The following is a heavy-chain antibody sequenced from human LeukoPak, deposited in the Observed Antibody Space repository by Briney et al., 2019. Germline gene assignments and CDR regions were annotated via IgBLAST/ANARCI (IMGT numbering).Heavy chain of an antibody. CDR1: GGSISSYY. D-gene: IGHD4-17*01. CDR3: AREIHDYGESWGAFDI. Sequence: PSETLSLTCTVSGGSISSYYWSWIRQPPGKGLEWIGYIYYSGSTNYNPSLKSRVTISVDTSKNQFSLKLSSVTAADTAVYYCAREIHDYGESWGAFDIWGQGTMVTVSS. CDR2: IYYSGST. J-gene: IGHJ3*02. V-gene: IGHV4-59*01.